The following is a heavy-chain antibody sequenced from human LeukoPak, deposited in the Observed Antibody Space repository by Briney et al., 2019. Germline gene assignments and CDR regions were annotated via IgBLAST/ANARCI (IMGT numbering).Heavy chain of an antibody. V-gene: IGHV4-34*01. J-gene: IGHJ4*02. D-gene: IGHD6-13*01. Sequence: SETLSLTCAVYGGSFSGYYWSWIRQPPGKGLEWIGEINHSGSTNYNPSLKSRVTISVDTSKNQFSLKLSSVTAADTAVYYCARAVLDSSSLNSWGQGTLVTVSS. CDR3: ARAVLDSSSLNS. CDR2: INHSGST. CDR1: GGSFSGYY.